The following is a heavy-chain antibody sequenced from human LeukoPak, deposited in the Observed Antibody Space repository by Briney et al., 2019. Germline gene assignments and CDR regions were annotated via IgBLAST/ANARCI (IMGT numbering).Heavy chain of an antibody. D-gene: IGHD3-16*01. CDR3: GRDPYCDYVWGSTGGFDY. V-gene: IGHV3-30*04. J-gene: IGHJ4*02. CDR2: ISYDGSNK. Sequence: PGGSLRLSCAASGFTFSNYAMHWVRQAPGKGLEWVAVISYDGSNKYYADSVKGRFTISRDNSKNTLYLQMNSLRAEDTAVYYCGRDPYCDYVWGSTGGFDYWGPGTLVTVPS. CDR1: GFTFSNYA.